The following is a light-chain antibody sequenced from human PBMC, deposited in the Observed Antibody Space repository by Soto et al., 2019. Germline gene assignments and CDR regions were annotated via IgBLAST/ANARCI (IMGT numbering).Light chain of an antibody. CDR1: QSVSSN. V-gene: IGKV3-15*01. J-gene: IGKJ1*01. CDR2: CAS. Sequence: EIVMTQSPVTLSVSPGERATLSCRAGQSVSSNLAWYQQKPGQAPRPLIYCASTRATGIPARFTGSGSGTEFTLTISSLQFDDSAVYYCQQYNNWWTFGQGTKVDIK. CDR3: QQYNNWWT.